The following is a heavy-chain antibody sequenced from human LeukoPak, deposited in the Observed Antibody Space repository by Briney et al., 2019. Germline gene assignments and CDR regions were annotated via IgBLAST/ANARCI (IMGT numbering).Heavy chain of an antibody. CDR1: GYSFTSYW. CDR3: ARRGGTWWLDY. CDR2: IYPGDSDI. V-gene: IGHV5-51*01. D-gene: IGHD2-8*02. J-gene: IGHJ4*02. Sequence: GESLYISCKGSGYSFTSYWIGWVRQMPGKGLEWMGIIYPGDSDIKYSPSFQGQVTISVDKSISTAYLQWSSLKASDTAMYYCARRGGTWWLDYWGQGTLVTVSS.